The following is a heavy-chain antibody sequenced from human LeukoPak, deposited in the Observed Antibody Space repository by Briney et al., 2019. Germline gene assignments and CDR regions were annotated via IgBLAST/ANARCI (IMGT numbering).Heavy chain of an antibody. CDR1: GGSFSGYY. CDR3: ARGSGPSRNYYYYYYMDV. D-gene: IGHD7-27*01. Sequence: SETLSLTCAVYGGSFSGYYWSWIRQPPGKGLEWIGEINHSGSTNYNPSLKSRVTMSVDTSKNQFSLKVSSVTATDTAVYYCARGSGPSRNYYYYYYMDVWGKGTTVTISS. V-gene: IGHV4-34*01. CDR2: INHSGST. J-gene: IGHJ6*03.